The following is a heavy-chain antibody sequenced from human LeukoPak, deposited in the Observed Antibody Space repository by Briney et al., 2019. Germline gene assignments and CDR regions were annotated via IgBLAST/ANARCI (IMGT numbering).Heavy chain of an antibody. J-gene: IGHJ4*02. D-gene: IGHD2-15*01. CDR3: ARGRRDIVVVVADIFDY. CDR2: IYYSGST. CDR1: GGSISSGGYY. Sequence: NASETLSLTCTVSGGSISSGGYYWSWIRQHPGKGLEWIGYIYYSGSTYYNPSLKSRVTISVDTSKNQFSLTLSSVTAADTAVYYCARGRRDIVVVVADIFDYWGQGTLVTVSS. V-gene: IGHV4-31*03.